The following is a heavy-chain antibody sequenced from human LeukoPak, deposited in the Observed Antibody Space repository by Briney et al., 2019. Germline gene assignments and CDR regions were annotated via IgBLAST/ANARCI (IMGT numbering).Heavy chain of an antibody. J-gene: IGHJ6*03. D-gene: IGHD1-20*01. V-gene: IGHV3-48*01. CDR2: ISSSSSTI. CDR3: ARLTGTTWGYYYYMDV. Sequence: PGGSLRLSCAASGFTFSSYSMNWVRQAPGKGLEWVSYISSSSSTIYYADSVKGRFTISRDNAKNSLYLQMNSLRAEDTAVYYCARLTGTTWGYYYYMDVWGKGTTVTVSS. CDR1: GFTFSSYS.